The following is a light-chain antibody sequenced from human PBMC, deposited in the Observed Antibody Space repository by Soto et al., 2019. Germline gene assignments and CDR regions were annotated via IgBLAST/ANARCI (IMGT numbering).Light chain of an antibody. CDR1: QSVGSN. CDR3: QQYNDWPPWT. V-gene: IGKV3-15*01. J-gene: IGKJ5*01. CDR2: GAS. Sequence: EIVLTQSPVTLSVSPGERATLSCSASQSVGSNLAWYQQKPGQGPRLLIYGASARATGIPARFSGSGSGTEFTLTISSLQSEDFAVYYCQQYNDWPPWTFGQGTRLEI.